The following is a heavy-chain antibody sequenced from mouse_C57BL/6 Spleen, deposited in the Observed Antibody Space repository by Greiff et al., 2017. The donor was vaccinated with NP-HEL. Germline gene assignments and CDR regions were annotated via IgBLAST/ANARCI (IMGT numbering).Heavy chain of an antibody. J-gene: IGHJ4*01. CDR1: GYTFTSYW. V-gene: IGHV1-53*01. CDR3: ARWGGLRRGVYAMDY. D-gene: IGHD2-12*01. CDR2: INPSNGGT. Sequence: VQLQQPGTELVKPGASVKLSCKAPGYTFTSYWMHWVKQRPGQGLEWIGNINPSNGGTNYNEKFKSKATLTVDKSSSTAYMQLSSLTSEDSAVYYCARWGGLRRGVYAMDYWGQGTSVTVSS.